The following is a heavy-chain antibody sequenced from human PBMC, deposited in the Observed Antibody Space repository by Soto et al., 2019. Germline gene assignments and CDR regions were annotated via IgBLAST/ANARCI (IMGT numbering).Heavy chain of an antibody. CDR1: GGSFSGYY. CDR3: AFNFDY. J-gene: IGHJ4*02. CDR2: INHSGST. V-gene: IGHV4-34*01. Sequence: PSGTLSLTCAAYGGSFSGYYWSWIRQPPGKGLEWIGEINHSGSTNYNPSLKSRVTISVDASKNQFSLKLSYVTAADTAVYYCAFNFDYWGQGTLVTVSS.